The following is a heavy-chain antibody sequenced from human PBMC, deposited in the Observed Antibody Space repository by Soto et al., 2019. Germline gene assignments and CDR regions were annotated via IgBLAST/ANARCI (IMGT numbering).Heavy chain of an antibody. V-gene: IGHV3-21*01. J-gene: IGHJ4*02. D-gene: IGHD4-17*01. Sequence: GGSLRLSCAASGFTFSSYSMNWVRQAPGKGLEWVSSISSSSSYIYYADSVKGRFTISRDNAKNSLYLQMNSLRAEDTAVYYCARGYDYGDYQVSGIYYFDYWGQGTLVTVSS. CDR2: ISSSSSYI. CDR3: ARGYDYGDYQVSGIYYFDY. CDR1: GFTFSSYS.